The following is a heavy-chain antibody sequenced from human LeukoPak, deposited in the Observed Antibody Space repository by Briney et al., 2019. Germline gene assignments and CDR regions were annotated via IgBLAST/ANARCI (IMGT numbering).Heavy chain of an antibody. CDR2: IYYSGST. J-gene: IGHJ5*02. CDR3: ARGLGTAAGTNS. Sequence: PSETLSLTCTVSGGSISSYYWSWIRQPPGKGLEWIGYIYYSGSTNYNPSLKSRVTISVDTSKNQFSLKLSSVTAADTAVYYCARGLGTAAGTNSWGQGTLVTVSS. D-gene: IGHD6-13*01. CDR1: GGSISSYY. V-gene: IGHV4-59*01.